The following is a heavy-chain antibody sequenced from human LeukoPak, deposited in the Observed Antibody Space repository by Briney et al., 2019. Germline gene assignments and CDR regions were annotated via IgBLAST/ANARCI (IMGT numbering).Heavy chain of an antibody. Sequence: SPSETLSLTCTVSGGSISSYYWSWIRQPPGKGLEWIAYIYYSGSTNYNPSLKSRVTISVDTSKNQFSLKLSSATAADTAVYYCARVYYSNSYDYWYFDLWGRGTLVTVSS. V-gene: IGHV4-59*01. D-gene: IGHD6-13*01. CDR2: IYYSGST. J-gene: IGHJ2*01. CDR3: ARVYYSNSYDYWYFDL. CDR1: GGSISSYY.